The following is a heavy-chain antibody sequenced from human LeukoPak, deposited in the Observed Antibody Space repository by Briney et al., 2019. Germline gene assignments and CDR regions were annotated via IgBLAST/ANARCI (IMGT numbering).Heavy chain of an antibody. CDR1: RGTFSSYA. D-gene: IGHD1-1*01. V-gene: IGHV1-69*05. CDR2: IIPIFGTA. J-gene: IGHJ6*03. CDR3: ARGSRLERRDYYYMDV. Sequence: ASVKVSCKASRGTFSSYAISWVRQAPGQGLEWMGGIIPIFGTANYAQKFQGRVTITTDESTSTAYMELSSLRSEDTAVYYCARGSRLERRDYYYMDVWGKGTTVTVSS.